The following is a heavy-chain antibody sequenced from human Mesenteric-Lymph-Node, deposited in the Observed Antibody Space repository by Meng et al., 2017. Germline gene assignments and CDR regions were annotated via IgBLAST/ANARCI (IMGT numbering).Heavy chain of an antibody. D-gene: IGHD3-10*01. V-gene: IGHV3-48*03. Sequence: GESLKISCAASGFSFSSFEMNWLRQVPGKGPEWVSYISSSGSTIYYADSVEGRFTISRDNAKNSLYLQMNSLRAEDTALYYCATVRHEVRGVIIPDSWGQGTLVTVSS. J-gene: IGHJ4*02. CDR3: ATVRHEVRGVIIPDS. CDR1: GFSFSSFE. CDR2: ISSSGSTI.